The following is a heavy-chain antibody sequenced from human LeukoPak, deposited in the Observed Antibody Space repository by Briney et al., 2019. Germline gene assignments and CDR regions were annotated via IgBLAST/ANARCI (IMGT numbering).Heavy chain of an antibody. D-gene: IGHD2-8*01. V-gene: IGHV3-11*01. J-gene: IGHJ4*01. Sequence: GVSLRLSCVVPGFGFSDSYMKWIRQTSGKGLEWLAYISGSGSDMYYADSVKGRFTISRDNAKNSLYLQMNSLRPDDTALYYCSTDPRLLIYWGHGTLVTVSS. CDR2: ISGSGSDM. CDR3: STDPRLLIY. CDR1: GFGFSDSY.